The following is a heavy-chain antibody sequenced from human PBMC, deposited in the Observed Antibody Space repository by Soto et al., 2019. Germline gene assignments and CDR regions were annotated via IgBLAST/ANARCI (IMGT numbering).Heavy chain of an antibody. J-gene: IGHJ4*02. D-gene: IGHD5-18*01. CDR3: AARAPSYSYGSYDY. Sequence: QMQLVQSGPEVKKPGTSVKVSCKASGFTFTSSAVQWVRQARGQRLEWIGWIVVGSGNTNYAQKSQERVTXXRXMXXSTAYMELSSLRSEDTAVYYCAARAPSYSYGSYDYWGQGTLVTVSS. CDR2: IVVGSGNT. V-gene: IGHV1-58*01. CDR1: GFTFTSSA.